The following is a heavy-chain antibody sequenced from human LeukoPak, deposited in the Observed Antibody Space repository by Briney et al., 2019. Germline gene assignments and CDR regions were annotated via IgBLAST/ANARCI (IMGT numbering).Heavy chain of an antibody. CDR1: GFTVSNDY. J-gene: IGHJ4*02. D-gene: IGHD1-14*01. Sequence: GGSLRLSCAASGFTVSNDYMSGVRQAPGKGLEWVSFIYGAGSTYYADSVRGRFTISRDNSENTLFLQMNSLRAEDTAVYYCTRLLPSSNHYFESWGQGTLVTVSS. CDR2: IYGAGST. V-gene: IGHV3-53*01. CDR3: TRLLPSSNHYFES.